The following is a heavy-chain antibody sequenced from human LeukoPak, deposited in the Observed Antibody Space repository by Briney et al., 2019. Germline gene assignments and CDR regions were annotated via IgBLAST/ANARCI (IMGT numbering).Heavy chain of an antibody. J-gene: IGHJ3*02. CDR1: GGSISSSNW. CDR2: IYYSGST. CDR3: ARLRVDAFDI. Sequence: PSETLSLTCAVSGGSISSSNWWSWVRQPPGKGLEWIGYIYYSGSTNYNPSLKSRVTISVDTSKNQFSLKLSSVTAADTAVYYCARLRVDAFDIWGQGTMVTVSS. V-gene: IGHV4-4*02.